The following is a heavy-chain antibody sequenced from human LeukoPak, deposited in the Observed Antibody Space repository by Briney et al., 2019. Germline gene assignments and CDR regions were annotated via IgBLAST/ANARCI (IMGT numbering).Heavy chain of an antibody. D-gene: IGHD2-15*01. CDR3: AKGWQRSFFDY. CDR2: FSGNDDT. V-gene: IGHV3-23*01. J-gene: IGHJ4*02. Sequence: AGGSLRLSCAASGFTFSDYFMNWVRQAPGKGLEWVSTFSGNDDTFYADTVKGRFTISRDNSKNTLYLQMNSLRAEDTAVYFCAKGWQRSFFDYWGQGTLVTVSS. CDR1: GFTFSDYF.